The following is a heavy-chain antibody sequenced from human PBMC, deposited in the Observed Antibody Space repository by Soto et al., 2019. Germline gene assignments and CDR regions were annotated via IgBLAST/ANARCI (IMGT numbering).Heavy chain of an antibody. D-gene: IGHD3-22*01. Sequence: EVQLLESGGGLVQPGGSLRLSCAASGFTFSSYAMSWVRQAPGKGLEWVSAISGSGGSTYYADSVKGRFTISRDNSKNTLYLQMTSLRAEDTAVYYCAKGPSSGYYFFDYWGQGTLVTVSS. CDR3: AKGPSSGYYFFDY. V-gene: IGHV3-23*01. CDR1: GFTFSSYA. J-gene: IGHJ4*02. CDR2: ISGSGGST.